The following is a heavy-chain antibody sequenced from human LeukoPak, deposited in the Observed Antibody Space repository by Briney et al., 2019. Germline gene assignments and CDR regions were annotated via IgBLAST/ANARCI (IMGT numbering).Heavy chain of an antibody. V-gene: IGHV4-59*01. CDR3: ARGPRYSGSPVEY. CDR1: GGSISNYY. Sequence: SETLSLTCTVSGGSISNYYWNWIRQPPGKPLEWIGYIYYSGSTNYNPSPKSRVTISVDTSKNQFSLNLNSVTAADTAVYFCARGPRYSGSPVEYWGQGTLVTVSA. CDR2: IYYSGST. J-gene: IGHJ4*02. D-gene: IGHD1-26*01.